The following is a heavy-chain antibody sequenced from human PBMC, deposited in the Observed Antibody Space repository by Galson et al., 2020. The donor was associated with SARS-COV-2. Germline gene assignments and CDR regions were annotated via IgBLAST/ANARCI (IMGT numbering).Heavy chain of an antibody. D-gene: IGHD3-10*01. CDR1: EFTFSSYA. V-gene: IGHV3-30-3*01. Sequence: TGGSLRLSCAASEFTFSSYAIDWVRQAPGKGLEWVAVVSSDGDNKLYADSVRGRFTISRDNSKNILYLQINSLRAEDTAVYYCARDNNYYGSGRYKRNDYYGWDVWGQGTTVIVSS. J-gene: IGHJ6*02. CDR3: ARDNNYYGSGRYKRNDYYGWDV. CDR2: VSSDGDNK.